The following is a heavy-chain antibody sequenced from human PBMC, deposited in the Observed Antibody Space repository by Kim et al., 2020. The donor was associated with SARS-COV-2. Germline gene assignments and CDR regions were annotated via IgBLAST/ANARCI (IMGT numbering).Heavy chain of an antibody. J-gene: IGHJ6*02. CDR2: ISSSSSYT. CDR3: ARDRGFRVRGVIVTDNYYYYGMDV. D-gene: IGHD3-10*01. Sequence: GGSLRLSCAASGFTFSDYYMSWIRQAPGKGLEWVSYISSSSSYTNYADSVKGRFTISRDNAKNSLYLQMNSLRAEDTAVYYCARDRGFRVRGVIVTDNYYYYGMDVWGQGTTVTVSS. CDR1: GFTFSDYY. V-gene: IGHV3-11*06.